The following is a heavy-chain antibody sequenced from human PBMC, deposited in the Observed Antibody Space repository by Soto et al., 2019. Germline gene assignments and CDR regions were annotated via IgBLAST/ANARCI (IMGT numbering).Heavy chain of an antibody. CDR2: ISGSGGST. CDR3: ALNSSPYYFYY. V-gene: IGHV3-23*01. D-gene: IGHD6-6*01. J-gene: IGHJ4*02. Sequence: EVQLLESGGGLVQPGGSLRLSCAASGFTFSSYAMSWVRQAPGKGLEWVSAISGSGGSTYYADSVKGRFTISRDNSKNALYLQMNSLRAEDTAVYYCALNSSPYYFYYWGQGTLVTVSS. CDR1: GFTFSSYA.